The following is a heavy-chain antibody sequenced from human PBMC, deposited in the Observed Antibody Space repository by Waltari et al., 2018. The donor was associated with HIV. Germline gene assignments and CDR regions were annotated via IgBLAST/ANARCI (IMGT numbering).Heavy chain of an antibody. D-gene: IGHD5-18*01. Sequence: EVQLVESGGDLVQPGGSLRLSCAASGFSFSSYSMNWVRQAPGKGWECISYISNSGNTIDYADSVKGRFTISRDNAKNSLSLQMHSLRAEDTAVYYCARARGYSYGYEDYWGQGALVTVSS. CDR3: ARARGYSYGYEDY. CDR2: ISNSGNTI. V-gene: IGHV3-48*04. CDR1: GFSFSSYS. J-gene: IGHJ4*02.